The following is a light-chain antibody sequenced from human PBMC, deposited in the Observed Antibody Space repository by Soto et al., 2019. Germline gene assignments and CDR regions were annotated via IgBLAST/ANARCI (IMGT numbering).Light chain of an antibody. CDR2: DVT. CDR1: SSDVGVYNY. Sequence: QSALTQPRSVSGSPGQSVTISCTGTSSDVGVYNYVSWYKQHPDKAPEVMIYDVTKRPSGVPDRFSGSASDNTASLTISGLQAEDEADYYCCSYGGSYTWVFGGGTKLTVL. V-gene: IGLV2-11*01. CDR3: CSYGGSYTWV. J-gene: IGLJ3*02.